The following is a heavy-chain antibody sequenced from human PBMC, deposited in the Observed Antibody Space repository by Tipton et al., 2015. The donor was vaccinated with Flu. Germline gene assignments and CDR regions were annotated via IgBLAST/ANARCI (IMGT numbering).Heavy chain of an antibody. Sequence: SLRLSCAASKFPFSSYWMSWVRQLPGKGLEWVANIKQDESEKYYVDSVKGRFTISRDNAKNSLYLQMNSLRAEDTAVYYCARGGSSPSYYYSHYGMDVWGQGTTVTVSS. CDR2: IKQDESEK. J-gene: IGHJ6*02. D-gene: IGHD3-10*01. CDR1: KFPFSSYW. CDR3: ARGGSSPSYYYSHYGMDV. V-gene: IGHV3-7*01.